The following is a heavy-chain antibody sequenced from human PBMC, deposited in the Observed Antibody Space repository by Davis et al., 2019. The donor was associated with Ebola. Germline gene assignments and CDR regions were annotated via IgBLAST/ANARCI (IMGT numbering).Heavy chain of an antibody. D-gene: IGHD3-3*02. CDR1: GYSFSNYW. CDR2: IFPGDSDI. V-gene: IGHV5-51*01. CDR3: ARQTHHFLSGPRTWFDP. J-gene: IGHJ5*02. Sequence: GESLKISCKGSGYSFSNYWIAWVRQIPGKGLEWMGIIFPGDSDIRYSPSFQGQVTISADESISSAYLQWSSLKASDTAMYYCARQTHHFLSGPRTWFDPWGQGTLVTVSS.